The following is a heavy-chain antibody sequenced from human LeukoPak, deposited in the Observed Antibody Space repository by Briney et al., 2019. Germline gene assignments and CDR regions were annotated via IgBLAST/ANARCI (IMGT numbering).Heavy chain of an antibody. V-gene: IGHV4-59*01. Sequence: AGTLTLTCTVSGGSISTYYWSWIRQPPGKGLEWIGYIYFSGSTNYNPSLKSRVTRSADTCKNQFSRRLSSVNAADTAVYYCARLYSSSLGRVFDYWGQGTLVTVSS. J-gene: IGHJ4*02. CDR2: IYFSGST. CDR1: GGSISTYY. CDR3: ARLYSSSLGRVFDY. D-gene: IGHD6-13*01.